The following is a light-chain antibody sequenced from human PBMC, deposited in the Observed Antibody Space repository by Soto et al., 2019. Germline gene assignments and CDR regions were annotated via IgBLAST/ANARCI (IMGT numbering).Light chain of an antibody. Sequence: DIQMTQSPSSLPASVGDRVTITCQASQGISNYLNWYQQKPGKAPKLLIYDASNLETGVPSRFSGSGSGTDFTFTISSLQPEDIATYYCQQYENLPPFTFGQGTKLEIK. CDR2: DAS. CDR1: QGISNY. J-gene: IGKJ2*01. CDR3: QQYENLPPFT. V-gene: IGKV1-33*01.